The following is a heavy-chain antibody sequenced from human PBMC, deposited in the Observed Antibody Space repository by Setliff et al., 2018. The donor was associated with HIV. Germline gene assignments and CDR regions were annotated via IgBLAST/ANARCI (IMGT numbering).Heavy chain of an antibody. D-gene: IGHD3-10*01. CDR3: ARAGGSGSYYLSWYYGMDV. Sequence: SVKVSCKASGGTFSSYAISWVRQAPGQGLEWMGGIIPIFGTANYAQKFQGRVTITTDESTSTTYMELSSLRPEDTAVYYCARAGGSGSYYLSWYYGMDVWGQGTTVTVSS. CDR2: IIPIFGTA. V-gene: IGHV1-69*05. CDR1: GGTFSSYA. J-gene: IGHJ6*02.